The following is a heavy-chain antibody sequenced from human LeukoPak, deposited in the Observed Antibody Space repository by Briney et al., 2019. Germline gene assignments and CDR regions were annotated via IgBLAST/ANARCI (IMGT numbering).Heavy chain of an antibody. J-gene: IGHJ4*02. Sequence: RXVPGKGXEXVSVISGSGDNTYYADSVKGRFTISRDNSKNMLYLQMNSLRAEDTAVYYCAKWKYSNSGIDDYWGQGTLVTVSS. CDR3: AKWKYSNSGIDDY. D-gene: IGHD6-6*01. CDR2: ISGSGDNT. V-gene: IGHV3-23*01.